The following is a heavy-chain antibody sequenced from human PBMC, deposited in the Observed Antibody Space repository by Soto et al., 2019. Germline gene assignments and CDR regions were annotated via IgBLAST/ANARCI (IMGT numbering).Heavy chain of an antibody. Sequence: QVQLVQSGAEVKKPGASVKVSCKASGYTFASYGISWVRQAPGQGLEWMGWISAYNGNTNYAQKFQGRVTMTTDTFTRTAYMEGRSLRADDTAVYYCAREGTCSSTSCPTDFAFGMDVWGQGTTVTVSS. V-gene: IGHV1-18*01. J-gene: IGHJ6*02. CDR2: ISAYNGNT. CDR3: AREGTCSSTSCPTDFAFGMDV. D-gene: IGHD2-2*01. CDR1: GYTFASYG.